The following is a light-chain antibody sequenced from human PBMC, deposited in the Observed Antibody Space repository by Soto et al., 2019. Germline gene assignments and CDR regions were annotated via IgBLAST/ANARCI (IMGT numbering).Light chain of an antibody. CDR2: EVS. CDR1: SSDVGGYNY. V-gene: IGLV2-14*01. Sequence: QSALTQPASVSGSPGQSITISCTGTSSDVGGYNYVSWYQQHPGKAPQLMIYEVSKRPSGVSTRFSGSKSGNTASLTISGLQAEAEAQYYCSSYTGSSPHVVFGGGAQLTGL. CDR3: SSYTGSSPHVV. J-gene: IGLJ2*01.